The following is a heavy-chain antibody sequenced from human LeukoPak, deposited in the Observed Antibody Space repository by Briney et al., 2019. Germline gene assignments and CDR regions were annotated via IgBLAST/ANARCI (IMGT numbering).Heavy chain of an antibody. CDR3: VTNYGDYGGGAFDV. CDR2: ISHNGDST. D-gene: IGHD4-17*01. J-gene: IGHJ3*01. Sequence: GGSLRLSCSAPGFSFSDYPMNWIRQAPGKRLEYVSGISHNGDSTRYADSVKGRFTISRDNSKNTLYLQMSSLRPEDTAVYYCVTNYGDYGGGAFDVWGQGTMVTVSS. V-gene: IGHV3-64D*06. CDR1: GFSFSDYP.